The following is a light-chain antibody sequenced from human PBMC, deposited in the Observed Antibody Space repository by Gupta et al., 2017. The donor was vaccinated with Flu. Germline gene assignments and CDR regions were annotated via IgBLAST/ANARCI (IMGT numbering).Light chain of an antibody. V-gene: IGKV3-11*01. J-gene: IGKJ4*01. Sequence: EIVLTQSPATLSLSPGERATLSCRASQSISRNFAWYQHKPGQAPRLLICDASDRATGVPARFSGSGSGTDFTLTISSLEPEDFAVYYCQQRSNWPPVTFGGGTKVEIK. CDR3: QQRSNWPPVT. CDR1: QSISRN. CDR2: DAS.